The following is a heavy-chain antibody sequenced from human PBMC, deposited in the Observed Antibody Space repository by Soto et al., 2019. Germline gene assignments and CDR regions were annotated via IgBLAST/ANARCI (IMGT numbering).Heavy chain of an antibody. V-gene: IGHV3-21*01. CDR2: ISSSSSYI. J-gene: IGHJ6*02. CDR1: GFTFSSYS. CDR3: ARDMVRGVITPSGMDV. D-gene: IGHD3-10*01. Sequence: EVQLVESGGGLVKPGGSLRLSCAASGFTFSSYSMNWVRQAPGKGLEWVSSISSSSSYIYYAVSVKGRFTISRDNAKNSLYLQMNSLRAEDTAVYYCARDMVRGVITPSGMDVWGQGTTVTVSS.